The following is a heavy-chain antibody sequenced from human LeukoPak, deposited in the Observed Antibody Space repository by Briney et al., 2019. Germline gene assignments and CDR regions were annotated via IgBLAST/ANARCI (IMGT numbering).Heavy chain of an antibody. D-gene: IGHD4-11*01. CDR3: ARERKRLGRLFDY. J-gene: IGHJ4*02. Sequence: SETLSLTCTVSGGSISSGDYYWSWIRQPPGKGLEWIGYIYYSGSTYYNPSLKSRVTISVDTSKNQFSLKLSSVTAADTAVYYCARERKRLGRLFDYWGQGTLVTVSS. CDR1: GGSISSGDYY. V-gene: IGHV4-30-4*01. CDR2: IYYSGST.